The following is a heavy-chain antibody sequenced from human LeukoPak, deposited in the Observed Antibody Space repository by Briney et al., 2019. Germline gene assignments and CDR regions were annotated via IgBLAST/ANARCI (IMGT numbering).Heavy chain of an antibody. CDR3: ASAPYSSSWSYFDY. CDR2: ISSDGSRQ. CDR1: GFTFKNFA. V-gene: IGHV3-30*04. D-gene: IGHD6-13*01. J-gene: IGHJ4*02. Sequence: GGSLRLSCAASGFTFKNFAMHWVRQAPGKGLAWVTLISSDGSRQNYADSVTGRFTISRDNSRNTLFLQMNSLRAEDTAVYYCASAPYSSSWSYFDYWGQGTLVTVSS.